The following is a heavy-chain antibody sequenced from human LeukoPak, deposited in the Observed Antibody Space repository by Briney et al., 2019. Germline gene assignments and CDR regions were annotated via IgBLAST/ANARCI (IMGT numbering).Heavy chain of an antibody. Sequence: SETLSLTCAVYGGSLSGYYWRWIRQPPGKGLEWIGEINHSGSTNYNPSLKSRVTISVDTSKNQFSLKLSSVTAADTAVYYCADSSGYYYASYWGQGTLVTVSS. D-gene: IGHD3-22*01. CDR3: ADSSGYYYASY. V-gene: IGHV4-34*01. J-gene: IGHJ4*02. CDR2: INHSGST. CDR1: GGSLSGYY.